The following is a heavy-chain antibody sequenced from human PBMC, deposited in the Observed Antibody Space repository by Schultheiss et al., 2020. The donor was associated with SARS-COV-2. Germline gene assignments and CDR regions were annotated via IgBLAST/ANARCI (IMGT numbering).Heavy chain of an antibody. CDR1: GFTFSSYA. Sequence: GESLKISCAASGFTFSSYAMHWVRQAPGKGLEWVAVIWYDGSNKYYADSVKGRFTISRDNAKNSLYLQMNSLRAEDTAVYYCARYVDSRDYYYYGMDVWGQGTTVTVSS. V-gene: IGHV3-30*07. CDR2: IWYDGSNK. J-gene: IGHJ6*02. D-gene: IGHD5-12*01. CDR3: ARYVDSRDYYYYGMDV.